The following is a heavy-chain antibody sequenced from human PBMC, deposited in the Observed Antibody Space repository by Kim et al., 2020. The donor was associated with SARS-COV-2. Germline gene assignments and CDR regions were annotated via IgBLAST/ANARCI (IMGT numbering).Heavy chain of an antibody. J-gene: IGHJ6*02. CDR3: ARGVGIAAACYGMDV. D-gene: IGHD6-13*01. V-gene: IGHV1-69*01. Sequence: QKCKGRVTITADACTSTAYMELSSLRSEDTAVYYCARGVGIAAACYGMDVWGQGTTVTVSS.